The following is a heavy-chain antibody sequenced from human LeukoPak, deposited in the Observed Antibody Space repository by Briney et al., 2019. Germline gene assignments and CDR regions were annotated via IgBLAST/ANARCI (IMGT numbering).Heavy chain of an antibody. CDR1: GDSVSSNTAA. V-gene: IGHV6-1*01. CDR3: TRDLRLGYNSGRFDY. Sequence: SQTLSLTCGISGDSVSSNTAAWNWVRQSPSRGLEWLARTYYRSTWYYDYALSMKSRMTITPDTSKNQFSLHLNSVTPEDTAVYYCTRDLRLGYNSGRFDYWGQGNPVTVSS. CDR2: TYYRSTWYY. D-gene: IGHD6-19*01. J-gene: IGHJ4*02.